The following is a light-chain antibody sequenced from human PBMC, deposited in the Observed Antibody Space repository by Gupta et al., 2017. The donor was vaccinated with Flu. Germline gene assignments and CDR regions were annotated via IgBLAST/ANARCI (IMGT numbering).Light chain of an antibody. J-gene: IGKJ2*03. Sequence: DIQLTQSPSFLSASVGDRVTITCRASQGISSYLAWYQQKPEKAPKLLIYAASTLQSGVPSRFSGSGSGTGFTLTISSLQPEDFATYYCQQLNSYPYSFGQGTKLEIK. V-gene: IGKV1-9*01. CDR2: AAS. CDR3: QQLNSYPYS. CDR1: QGISSY.